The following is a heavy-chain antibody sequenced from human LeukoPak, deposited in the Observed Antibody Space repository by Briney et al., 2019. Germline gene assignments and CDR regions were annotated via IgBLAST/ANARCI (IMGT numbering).Heavy chain of an antibody. V-gene: IGHV3-30*18. D-gene: IGHD2-21*02. J-gene: IGHJ4*02. Sequence: GVSLTLSCAASGFTFSSYGMLWVRQAPGKGLEWVAVISYGGSNKHYADSVKGRFTISRDNSKNTLYLQMNSLRAEDTAVYYCAKDQPYCGGDCYSYFDYWGQGTLVTVSS. CDR3: AKDQPYCGGDCYSYFDY. CDR2: ISYGGSNK. CDR1: GFTFSSYG.